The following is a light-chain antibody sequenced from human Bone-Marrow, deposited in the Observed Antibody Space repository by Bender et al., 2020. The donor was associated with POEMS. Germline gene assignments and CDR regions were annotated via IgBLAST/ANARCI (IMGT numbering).Light chain of an antibody. CDR3: SSFAGGNNLM. V-gene: IGLV2-8*01. J-gene: IGLJ3*02. Sequence: QAALTQPPSASGSPGQSVTISCTGTSNDVGGYNFVSWYQQYPGRAPKLLICEVTKRPSGVPARFSGSKSGNTASLTVSGLQAEDEADYYCSSFAGGNNLMFGGGTKLTVL. CDR1: SNDVGGYNF. CDR2: EVT.